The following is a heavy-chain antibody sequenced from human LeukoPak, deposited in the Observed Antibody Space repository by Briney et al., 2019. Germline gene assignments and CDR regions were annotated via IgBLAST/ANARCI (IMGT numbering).Heavy chain of an antibody. CDR3: ARSTMVVSSTFFDH. D-gene: IGHD4-23*01. J-gene: IGHJ4*02. CDR2: IIPIFGTA. Sequence: SVKVSCKASGGTFSSYAISWVRQAPGQGLEWMGGIIPIFGTANYAQKFQGRVTITTDKSTSTAYMELSSLRSEDTAVYHCARSTMVVSSTFFDHWGQGTLVTVSS. CDR1: GGTFSSYA. V-gene: IGHV1-69*05.